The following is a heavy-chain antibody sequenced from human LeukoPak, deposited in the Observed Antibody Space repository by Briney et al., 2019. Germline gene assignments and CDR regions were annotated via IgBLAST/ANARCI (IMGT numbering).Heavy chain of an antibody. D-gene: IGHD3-22*01. V-gene: IGHV4-34*01. J-gene: IGHJ5*02. CDR1: GGSFSGYY. CDR3: ARGRRYYYDSSGYPAEWFDP. Sequence: SETLSLTCAVYGGSFSGYYWSWIRQPPGKGLEWIGEINHSGSTNYNPSLKSRVTISVDTSKNQFSLKLSSVTAADTAVYYCARGRRYYYDSSGYPAEWFDPWGQGTLVTVSS. CDR2: INHSGST.